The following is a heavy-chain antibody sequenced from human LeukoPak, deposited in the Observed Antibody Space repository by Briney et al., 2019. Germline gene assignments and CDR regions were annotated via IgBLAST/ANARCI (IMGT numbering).Heavy chain of an antibody. V-gene: IGHV4-34*01. CDR3: ARLGIAAAGTDYYYGMDV. Sequence: SETLSLTCAVYGGSFSGYYWSWIRQPPGKGLEWIGEINHSGSTYYNPSLKSRVTISVDTSKNQFSLKLSSVTAADTAVYYCARLGIAAAGTDYYYGMDVWGQGTTVTVSS. D-gene: IGHD6-13*01. J-gene: IGHJ6*02. CDR1: GGSFSGYY. CDR2: INHSGST.